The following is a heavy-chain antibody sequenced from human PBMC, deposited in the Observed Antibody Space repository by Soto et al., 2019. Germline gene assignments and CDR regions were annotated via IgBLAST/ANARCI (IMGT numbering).Heavy chain of an antibody. CDR2: IWYDGSNK. Sequence: GGSLRLSCAASGFTFSSYSMNWVRQAPGKGLEWVAVIWYDGSNKYYADSVKGRFTISRDNSKNTLYLQMNSLRAEDTAVYYCARGLYSLDYWGQGTLVTVSS. CDR3: ARGLYSLDY. V-gene: IGHV3-33*08. D-gene: IGHD3-16*02. J-gene: IGHJ4*02. CDR1: GFTFSSYS.